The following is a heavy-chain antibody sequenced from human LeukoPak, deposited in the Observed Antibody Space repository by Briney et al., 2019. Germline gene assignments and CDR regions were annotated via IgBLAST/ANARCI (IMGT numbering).Heavy chain of an antibody. Sequence: GGSLRLSCAASGFTFSSYSMNWVRQAPGKGLEWVSSISSSSSYIYYADSVKGRFTISRDNAKDPLYLQMNSLRAEDTAVYYCARGAAAVISNWFDPWGQGTLVTVSS. CDR3: ARGAAAVISNWFDP. V-gene: IGHV3-21*01. CDR1: GFTFSSYS. D-gene: IGHD2-2*02. J-gene: IGHJ5*02. CDR2: ISSSSSYI.